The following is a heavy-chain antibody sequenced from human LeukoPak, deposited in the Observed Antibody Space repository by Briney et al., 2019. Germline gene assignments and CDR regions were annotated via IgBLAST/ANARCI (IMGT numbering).Heavy chain of an antibody. CDR2: LGSSSGYI. J-gene: IGHJ3*02. CDR1: GFTFSSYS. D-gene: IGHD2-15*01. Sequence: PGGSLRLSCVASGFTFSSYSMNWVRQAPGKGLEWVSILGSSSGYINYADSLRGRVTISRDNAKNSLYLQVNSLRAEDTAVYYCAREYCSGGSCYWGAFDIWGQGTMVTVSS. V-gene: IGHV3-21*01. CDR3: AREYCSGGSCYWGAFDI.